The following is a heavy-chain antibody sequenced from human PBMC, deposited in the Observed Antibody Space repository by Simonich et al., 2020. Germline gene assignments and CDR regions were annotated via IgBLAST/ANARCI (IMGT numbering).Heavy chain of an antibody. V-gene: IGHV4-38-2*01. CDR2: IYHIGST. D-gene: IGHD6-13*01. J-gene: IGHJ6*02. CDR1: GYSISSGYY. Sequence: QVQLQESGPGLVKPSETLSLTCAVSGYSISSGYYWGWIRQPPGKGLEWIGSIYHIGSTYDNPSLKSRVTISVDTSKNQFSLKLSSVTAADTAVYYCARVGYSNYYYYGMDVWGQGTTVTVSS. CDR3: ARVGYSNYYYYGMDV.